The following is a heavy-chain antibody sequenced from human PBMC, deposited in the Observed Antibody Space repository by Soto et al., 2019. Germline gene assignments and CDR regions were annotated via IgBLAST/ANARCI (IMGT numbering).Heavy chain of an antibody. V-gene: IGHV1-69*06. Sequence: GASVKVSCKASGGTFSSYAISWVRQAPGQGLEWMGGIIPIFGTANYAQKFQGRVTITADKSTSTAYMELSSLRSEDTAVYYCARESSIVVRLLESPYYNWFDPWGQGTLVTVSS. CDR3: ARESSIVVRLLESPYYNWFDP. CDR2: IIPIFGTA. D-gene: IGHD3-3*01. CDR1: GGTFSSYA. J-gene: IGHJ5*02.